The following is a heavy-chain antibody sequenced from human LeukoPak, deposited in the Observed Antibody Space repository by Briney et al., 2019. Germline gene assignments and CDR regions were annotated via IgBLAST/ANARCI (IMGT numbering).Heavy chain of an antibody. CDR2: INHSGST. J-gene: IGHJ5*02. D-gene: IGHD3-10*01. CDR1: GGSFSGYY. V-gene: IGHV4-34*01. Sequence: PSETLSLTCAVYGGSFSGYYWSWIRQPPGKGLEWIGEINHSGSTNYNPSLKSRVTISVDTSKNQFSLKLSPVTAADTAVYYCARGGRGRFDPWGQGTLVTVSS. CDR3: ARGGRGRFDP.